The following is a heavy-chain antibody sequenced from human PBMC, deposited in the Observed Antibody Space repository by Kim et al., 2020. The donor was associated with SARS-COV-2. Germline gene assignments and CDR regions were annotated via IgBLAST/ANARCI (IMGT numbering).Heavy chain of an antibody. CDR3: AIVSGARGEGVY. J-gene: IGHJ4*02. CDR1: GLTFSRHW. D-gene: IGHD5-12*01. CDR2: ITSDGSST. Sequence: GGSLRLSCAASGLTFSRHWMYWVRQAPGKGLVWVSRITSDGSSTKYVDSVKGRFTISRDNAKNTLYLQMNSLRVEDTAVYYCAIVSGARGEGVYWGQGT. V-gene: IGHV3-74*03.